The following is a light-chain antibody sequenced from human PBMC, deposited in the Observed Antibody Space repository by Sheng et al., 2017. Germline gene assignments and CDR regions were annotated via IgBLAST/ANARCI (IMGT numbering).Light chain of an antibody. CDR2: DDS. V-gene: IGLV3-21*02. CDR1: NIGSKS. Sequence: SYELTQPPSVSVAPGQTARITCGGNNIGSKSVHWYQQKSGQAPVLVAYDDSDRPSGIPERFSGSNSGNTATLTISRVEAGDEADYYCQVWDSSSDLVVFGGGTKLTVL. CDR3: QVWDSSSDLVV. J-gene: IGLJ2*01.